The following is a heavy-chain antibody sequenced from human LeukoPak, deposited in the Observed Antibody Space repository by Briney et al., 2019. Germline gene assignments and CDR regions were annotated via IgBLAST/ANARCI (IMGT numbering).Heavy chain of an antibody. Sequence: SVKVSCKASGGTFSSYAISWVRQAPGQGLEWMGRIIPILGIANYAQKFQGRVTITADKSTSTAYMELSSLRSEDTAVYYCARDEYNWNDRDDDGVYYYFDYWGQGTLVTVSS. V-gene: IGHV1-69*04. CDR3: ARDEYNWNDRDDDGVYYYFDY. CDR1: GGTFSSYA. J-gene: IGHJ4*02. CDR2: IIPILGIA. D-gene: IGHD1-1*01.